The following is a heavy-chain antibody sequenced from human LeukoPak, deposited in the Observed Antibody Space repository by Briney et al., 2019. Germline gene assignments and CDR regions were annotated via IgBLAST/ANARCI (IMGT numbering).Heavy chain of an antibody. D-gene: IGHD3-22*01. Sequence: ALVKVSCKASGYTFTNYGISWVRQAPGQGLEWVGWIRGYSGNTNYAQKLQDRVTMTTDTYTSTAYMELRSLRSDDTAVYYCARVYDSSGFQFDPWGQGTLVTVSS. V-gene: IGHV1-18*01. J-gene: IGHJ5*02. CDR3: ARVYDSSGFQFDP. CDR1: GYTFTNYG. CDR2: IRGYSGNT.